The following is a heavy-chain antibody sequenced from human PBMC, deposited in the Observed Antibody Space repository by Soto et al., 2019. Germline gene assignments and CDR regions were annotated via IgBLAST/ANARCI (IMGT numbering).Heavy chain of an antibody. CDR3: ASALNVEADDFDY. CDR2: IKEDGSER. J-gene: IGHJ4*02. D-gene: IGHD2-15*01. Sequence: PGGSLRLSCAASGFTFSTYWMSWVRQAPGKGLEWVANIKEDGSERYYVDSVKGRFTISRDNAKNSLYLQMNSLRAEDTAVYYCASALNVEADDFDYWGQGTLVTVSS. CDR1: GFTFSTYW. V-gene: IGHV3-7*01.